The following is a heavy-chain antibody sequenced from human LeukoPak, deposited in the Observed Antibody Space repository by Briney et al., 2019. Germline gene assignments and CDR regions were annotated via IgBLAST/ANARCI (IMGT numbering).Heavy chain of an antibody. V-gene: IGHV4-4*02. J-gene: IGHJ5*02. D-gene: IGHD6-13*01. CDR3: ARGAAAGLNWFDP. CDR2: IYHSGST. CDR1: GGSISSSNW. Sequence: SETLSLTCAVSGGSISSSNWWSWVRQPPGKGLERIGEIYHSGSTNYNPSLKSRVTTSVDKSKNQFSLKLSSVTAADTAVYYCARGAAAGLNWFDPWGQGTLVTVSS.